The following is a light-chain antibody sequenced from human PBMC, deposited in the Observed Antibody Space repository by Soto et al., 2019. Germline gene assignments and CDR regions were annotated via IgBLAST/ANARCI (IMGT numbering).Light chain of an antibody. CDR1: QSVSGY. CDR2: DAS. J-gene: IGKJ2*01. Sequence: EIVLTQSPVTLSLSPGERATLSFRASQSVSGYLAWYQPRPGQAPRLLIFDASNRATGIPARFSDSGSGTDFALTISSLEPEDFAVYYCQQRRNSYTVGQGTKLEIK. V-gene: IGKV3-11*01. CDR3: QQRRNSYT.